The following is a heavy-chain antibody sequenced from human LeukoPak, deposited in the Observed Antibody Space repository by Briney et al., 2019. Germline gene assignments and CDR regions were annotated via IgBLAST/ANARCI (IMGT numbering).Heavy chain of an antibody. Sequence: SQTLSLTCAASGGSISSGGYSWSWIRQPPGKGLEWIGFIYHSGSTYYNPSLKSRLTISVDRSKNQFSLKLSSVTAADTAVYYCARSLYYYDTSAPRAFDIWGQGTMVTVSS. V-gene: IGHV4-30-2*01. D-gene: IGHD3-22*01. CDR1: GGSISSGGYS. CDR2: IYHSGST. J-gene: IGHJ3*02. CDR3: ARSLYYYDTSAPRAFDI.